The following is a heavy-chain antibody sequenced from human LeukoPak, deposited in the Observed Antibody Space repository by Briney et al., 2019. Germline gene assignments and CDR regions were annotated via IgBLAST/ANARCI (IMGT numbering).Heavy chain of an antibody. CDR2: IYTSGST. J-gene: IGHJ4*02. Sequence: PSETLSLTCTFSGGSISSYNWSWSPQPAGKGLEWIGRIYTSGSTNYNPSLKSRVTISVDKSKNQFSLKLSSVTAADTGVYNCAREGDGDYWYYFDYWGQGTLVTVSS. CDR3: AREGDGDYWYYFDY. CDR1: GGSISSYN. V-gene: IGHV4-4*07. D-gene: IGHD4-17*01.